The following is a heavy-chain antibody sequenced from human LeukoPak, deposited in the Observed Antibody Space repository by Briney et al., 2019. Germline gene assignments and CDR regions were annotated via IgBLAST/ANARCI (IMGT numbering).Heavy chain of an antibody. Sequence: SETLSLTCAVYGGSFSGYYWSWIRQPPGKGLEWIGEINHSGSTNYNPSLKSRVTISVDTSKNQFSLKLSSVTAADTAVYYCASVMMVPTDAFDIWGQGTMVTVSS. D-gene: IGHD3-22*01. CDR2: INHSGST. CDR3: ASVMMVPTDAFDI. J-gene: IGHJ3*02. V-gene: IGHV4-34*01. CDR1: GGSFSGYY.